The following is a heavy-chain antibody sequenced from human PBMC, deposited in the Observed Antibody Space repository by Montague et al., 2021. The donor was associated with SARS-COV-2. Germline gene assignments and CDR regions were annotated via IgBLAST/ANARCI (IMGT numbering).Heavy chain of an antibody. CDR2: TYYRSKWYN. CDR3: TSGREGNYNVMDV. Sequence: ISGDSVSSNSATWNWVRQSPSRGLEWLGRTYYRSKWYNDYAVSVRGRVTINPDTSKNQFSLQLNSVTPEDTAIYYCTSGREGNYNVMDVWGQGTTVTVSS. V-gene: IGHV6-1*01. J-gene: IGHJ6*02. D-gene: IGHD1-1*01. CDR1: GDSVSSNSAT.